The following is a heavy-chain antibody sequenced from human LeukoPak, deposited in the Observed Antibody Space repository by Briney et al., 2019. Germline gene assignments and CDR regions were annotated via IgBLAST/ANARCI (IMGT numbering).Heavy chain of an antibody. CDR3: ARGFLTHYDNSGNYYRVSPFDY. D-gene: IGHD3-22*01. CDR2: INDSGRP. Sequence: SETLSLTCGVYGGSFSGYHWSWIRKAPGKGLEWIGEINDSGRPNYSPSLKSRVTISVDTSKKQFSLKLTSVTAADTAVYYCARGFLTHYDNSGNYYRVSPFDYWGQGTLVTVSS. J-gene: IGHJ4*02. CDR1: GGSFSGYH. V-gene: IGHV4-34*01.